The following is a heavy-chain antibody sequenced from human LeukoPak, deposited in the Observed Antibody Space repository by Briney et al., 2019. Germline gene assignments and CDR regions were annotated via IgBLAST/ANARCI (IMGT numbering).Heavy chain of an antibody. V-gene: IGHV3-23*01. Sequence: GGSLRLSCAASGFTFSSYGMHWVRQAPVKVLEWVSAIISGDNTYYADSVKGRFTISRDNSKNTLCLQMNSLRAEDTAIYYCARRKGDGSIFEYWGQGTLVTVSS. J-gene: IGHJ4*02. CDR2: IISGDNT. D-gene: IGHD3-3*02. CDR1: GFTFSSYG. CDR3: ARRKGDGSIFEY.